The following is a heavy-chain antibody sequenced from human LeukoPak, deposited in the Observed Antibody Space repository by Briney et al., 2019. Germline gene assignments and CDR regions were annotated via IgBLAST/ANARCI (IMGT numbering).Heavy chain of an antibody. V-gene: IGHV3-7*01. J-gene: IGHJ4*02. Sequence: GGSLRLSCAASGFIFSSYAMSWVRQAPGKGLEWVANIKQDGSEKYYVDSVKGRFTISRDNAKNSLYLQMNSLRAEDTAVYYCARDPYYYDSSGYPYYFDYWGQGTLVTVSS. D-gene: IGHD3-22*01. CDR1: GFIFSSYA. CDR3: ARDPYYYDSSGYPYYFDY. CDR2: IKQDGSEK.